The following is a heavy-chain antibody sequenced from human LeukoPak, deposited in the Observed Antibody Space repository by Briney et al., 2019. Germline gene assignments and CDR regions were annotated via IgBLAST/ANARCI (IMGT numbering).Heavy chain of an antibody. CDR2: MNPNSGNT. CDR3: ARGDYSNPGGDWFDP. D-gene: IGHD4-11*01. Sequence: DSVKVSCKASGYTFTSYDINWVRQAPGQGLEWMGWMNPNSGNTDYAQKMKGRVTMTRNTSKRTAYMELSSLRSEDTAVYYCARGDYSNPGGDWFDPWGQGTLVTVSS. CDR1: GYTFTSYD. V-gene: IGHV1-8*01. J-gene: IGHJ5*02.